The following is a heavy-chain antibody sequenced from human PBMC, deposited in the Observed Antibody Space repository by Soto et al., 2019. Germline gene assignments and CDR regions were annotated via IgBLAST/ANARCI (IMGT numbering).Heavy chain of an antibody. CDR2: IYPGDSDT. V-gene: IGHV5-51*01. J-gene: IGHJ4*02. CDR3: ARLSSCSNGVCYKFDY. CDR1: GYTFTSSW. Sequence: GESLKISFKASGYTFTSSWIGWVRQMPGKGLEWMGIIYPGDSDTRYSPSFRGQITISADRSITTAYLQWSGLKASDTGMYYCARLSSCSNGVCYKFDYWGPGTLVTVSS. D-gene: IGHD2-8*01.